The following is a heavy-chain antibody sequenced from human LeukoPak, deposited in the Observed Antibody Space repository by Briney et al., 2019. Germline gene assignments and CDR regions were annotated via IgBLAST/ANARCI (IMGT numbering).Heavy chain of an antibody. J-gene: IGHJ4*02. CDR1: GGSLSSGSYY. CDR3: ARDPDYDSSRGAFDY. D-gene: IGHD3-22*01. V-gene: IGHV4-61*02. CDR2: IYTSGST. Sequence: SETLSLTCTVSGGSLSSGSYYWSWIRQPAGKGLEWIGRIYTSGSTNYNPSLKSRVTISVDTSKNQFSLKLSSVTAADTAVYYCARDPDYDSSRGAFDYWGQGTLVTVSS.